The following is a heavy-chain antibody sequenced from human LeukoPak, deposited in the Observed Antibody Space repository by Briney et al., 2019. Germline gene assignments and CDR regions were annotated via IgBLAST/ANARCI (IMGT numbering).Heavy chain of an antibody. J-gene: IGHJ6*03. CDR1: GGSISSGSYY. CDR2: IYTSGST. Sequence: PSETLSLTCTVSGGSISSGSYYWSWIRQPAGKGLEWIGRIYTSGSTNYNPSLKSRVTISVDTSKNQFSLKLSSVTAADTAVYYCARLGYGSGSYYNAAYYYYYYMDVWGKGTTVTISS. CDR3: ARLGYGSGSYYNAAYYYYYYMDV. V-gene: IGHV4-61*02. D-gene: IGHD3-10*01.